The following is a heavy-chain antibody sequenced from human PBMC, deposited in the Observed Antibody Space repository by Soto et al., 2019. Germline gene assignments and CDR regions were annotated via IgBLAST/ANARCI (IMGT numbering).Heavy chain of an antibody. Sequence: QVQLVESGGGVVQPGRSLRLSCAASGFTFSSYAMHWVRQAPGKGLEWVAVISYDGINKYYADSVKGRFTISRDNSKNTLYLQMNSLRTEDTAVYYCARDTGGVVDGLPIDPWGQGTLVTVSS. D-gene: IGHD2-15*01. CDR2: ISYDGINK. J-gene: IGHJ5*02. V-gene: IGHV3-30-3*01. CDR3: ARDTGGVVDGLPIDP. CDR1: GFTFSSYA.